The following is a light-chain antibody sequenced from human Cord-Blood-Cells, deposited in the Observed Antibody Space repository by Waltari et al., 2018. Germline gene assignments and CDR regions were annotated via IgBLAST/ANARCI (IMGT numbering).Light chain of an antibody. V-gene: IGLV2-23*01. Sequence: QSALTQPASASGSPGQSITISCTGTSSAVGSYNLFSCYQQHPVKAPKLMIYEGSKRPSGVSNRFSGSKSGNTASLTISGLQAEDEADYYCCSYAGSSTWVFGGGTKLTVL. CDR1: SSAVGSYNL. CDR2: EGS. CDR3: CSYAGSSTWV. J-gene: IGLJ3*02.